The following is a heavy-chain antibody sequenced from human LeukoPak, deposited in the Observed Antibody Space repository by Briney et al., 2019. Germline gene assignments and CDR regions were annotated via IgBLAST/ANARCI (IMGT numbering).Heavy chain of an antibody. D-gene: IGHD3-22*01. Sequence: PSETLSLTCNVSGGSINSYYWGWIRQPPGKRLELIGYIYYSGRTNYNPSLKSRVTISVDTSTNQISLELTSVTAADTAVYFCARGTTKGYYYDTSGYYTKWGQGTLVTVSS. CDR1: GGSINSYY. CDR2: IYYSGRT. CDR3: ARGTTKGYYYDTSGYYTK. V-gene: IGHV4-59*12. J-gene: IGHJ4*02.